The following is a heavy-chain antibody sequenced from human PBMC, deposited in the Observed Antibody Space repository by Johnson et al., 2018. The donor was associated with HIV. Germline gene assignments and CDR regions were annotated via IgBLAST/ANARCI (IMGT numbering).Heavy chain of an antibody. Sequence: VQLVESGGGLVKPGGSLRLSCAASGFTFSNAWMSWVRQAPGNGLEWVSYISNTGNTIYYADSVKGRITISRDNAKNSLFLPMNSRRAEETGVYYCATDILFGTTRSDHDAFDTWGQGTMVTVSS. V-gene: IGHV3-11*04. CDR3: ATDILFGTTRSDHDAFDT. CDR1: GFTFSNAW. D-gene: IGHD1-1*01. J-gene: IGHJ3*02. CDR2: ISNTGNTI.